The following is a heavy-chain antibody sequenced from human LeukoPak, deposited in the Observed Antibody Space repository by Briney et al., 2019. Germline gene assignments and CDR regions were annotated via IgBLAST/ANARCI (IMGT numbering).Heavy chain of an antibody. CDR2: IIPIFGTA. J-gene: IGHJ6*03. Sequence: ASVKVSCKASGYIFTSYGISWVRQAPGQGLEWMGGIIPIFGTANYAQKFQGRVTITADESTSTAYMELSSLRSEDTAVYYCAAQTPYYYYYMDVWGKGTTVTISS. V-gene: IGHV1-69*13. CDR1: GYIFTSYG. CDR3: AAQTPYYYYYMDV.